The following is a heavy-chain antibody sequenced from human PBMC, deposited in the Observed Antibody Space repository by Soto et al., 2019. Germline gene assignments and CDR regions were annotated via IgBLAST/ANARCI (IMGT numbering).Heavy chain of an antibody. D-gene: IGHD3-10*01. V-gene: IGHV1-69*13. CDR3: ARVVSGRFGELSTPYYYYGMDV. Sequence: ASVKVSCKASGGTFSSYAISWVRQAPGQGLEWMGGIIPIFGTANYAQKFQGRVTITADESTSTAYMELSSLRSEDTAVYYCARVVSGRFGELSTPYYYYGMDVWGQGTTVTVSS. CDR1: GGTFSSYA. J-gene: IGHJ6*02. CDR2: IIPIFGTA.